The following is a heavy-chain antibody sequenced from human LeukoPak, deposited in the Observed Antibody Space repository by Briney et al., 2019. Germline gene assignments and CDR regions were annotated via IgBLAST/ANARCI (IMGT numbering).Heavy chain of an antibody. Sequence: ASVKVSCKASGYTFTGYYMHWVRQAPGQGLEWMGWINPNSGGTNYAQKFQGRITMTRDTSISTAYMELSRLRSDDTAVYYCARERITMVRGVITKSPYNWFDPWGQGTLVTVSS. CDR2: INPNSGGT. CDR3: ARERITMVRGVITKSPYNWFDP. J-gene: IGHJ5*02. CDR1: GYTFTGYY. D-gene: IGHD3-10*01. V-gene: IGHV1-2*02.